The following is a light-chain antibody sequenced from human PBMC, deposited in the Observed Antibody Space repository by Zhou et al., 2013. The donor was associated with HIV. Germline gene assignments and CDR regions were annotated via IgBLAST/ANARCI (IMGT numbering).Light chain of an antibody. CDR2: TAS. CDR3: QQLNTYPWT. J-gene: IGKJ1*01. V-gene: IGKV1-9*01. CDR1: QAVNNY. Sequence: DIELTQSPSYLSASVGDTVTITCRASQAVNNYLAWYQQKPGKAPKLLIYTASTLQTGVPPRFSGSGSGTEFTLTINSLQPEDFAIYSCQQLNTYPWTFGPGTKSGNQ.